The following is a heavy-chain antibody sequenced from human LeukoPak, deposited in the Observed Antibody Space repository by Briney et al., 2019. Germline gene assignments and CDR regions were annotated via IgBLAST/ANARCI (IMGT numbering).Heavy chain of an antibody. J-gene: IGHJ4*02. D-gene: IGHD3-22*01. V-gene: IGHV3-48*04. CDR1: GFTFSSYS. CDR2: ISSSSSTI. Sequence: GGSLRLSCAASGFTFSSYSMNWVRQAPGKGLEWVSYISSSSSTIYYADSVKGRFTISRDNAKNSLYLQMNSLRAEDTAVYYCARDRGGLELYDSSGFDYWGQGTLVTVSS. CDR3: ARDRGGLELYDSSGFDY.